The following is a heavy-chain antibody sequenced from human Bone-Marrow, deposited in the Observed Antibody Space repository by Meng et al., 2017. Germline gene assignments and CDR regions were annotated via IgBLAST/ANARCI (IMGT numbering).Heavy chain of an antibody. D-gene: IGHD1-26*01. Sequence: QRQESVPGPGRPSETMSLVCTVSGGSVSSGSYYWTWVRQPPGKGLEWIGYKFHDGTTNYNPSLKSRVTMSVDASKKQFSLNLSSVTAADTAVYYCARDNMGSIDYWGQGTLVTVSS. V-gene: IGHV4-61*01. CDR3: ARDNMGSIDY. CDR2: KFHDGTT. J-gene: IGHJ4*02. CDR1: GGSVSSGSYY.